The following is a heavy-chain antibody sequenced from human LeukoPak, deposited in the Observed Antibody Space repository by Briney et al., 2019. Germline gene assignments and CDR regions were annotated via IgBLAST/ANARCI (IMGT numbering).Heavy chain of an antibody. Sequence: SETPSLTCAVYGGSFSGYYWSWIRQPPGKGLEWIGEINHSGSTNYNPSLKSRVTISVDTSKNQFSLKLSSVTAADTAVYYCARLNSSGCSDYWGQGTLVTVSS. CDR1: GGSFSGYY. V-gene: IGHV4-34*01. CDR2: INHSGST. D-gene: IGHD6-19*01. CDR3: ARLNSSGCSDY. J-gene: IGHJ4*02.